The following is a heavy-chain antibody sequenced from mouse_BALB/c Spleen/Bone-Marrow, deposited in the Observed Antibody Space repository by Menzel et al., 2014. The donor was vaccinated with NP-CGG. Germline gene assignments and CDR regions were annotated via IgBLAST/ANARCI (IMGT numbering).Heavy chain of an antibody. V-gene: IGHV14-3*02. J-gene: IGHJ3*01. CDR2: IDPANGNT. CDR1: GFNTKDTY. CDR3: APYYYGSSLFAY. D-gene: IGHD1-1*01. Sequence: EVKLVESGAELVKPGASVKLSCTASGFNTKDTYMHWVKQRPEQGLEWIGRIDPANGNTKYDPKFQGKATITADTSSNTAYLQLSSLTSEDTAVYYCAPYYYGSSLFAYWGQGTLVTVSA.